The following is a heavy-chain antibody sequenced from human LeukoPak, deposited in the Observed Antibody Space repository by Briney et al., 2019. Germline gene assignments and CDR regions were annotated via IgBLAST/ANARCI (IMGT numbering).Heavy chain of an antibody. CDR1: GASISGYY. J-gene: IGHJ3*02. V-gene: IGHV4-34*01. CDR3: ASLALLRYFDWDRRDAFDI. D-gene: IGHD3-9*01. CDR2: INHSGST. Sequence: PSETLSLTCSVSGASISGYYWTWIRQPAGRGLEWIGEINHSGSTNYNPSLKSRVTISVDTSKNQFSLKLSSVTAADTAVYYCASLALLRYFDWDRRDAFDIWGQGTMVTVSS.